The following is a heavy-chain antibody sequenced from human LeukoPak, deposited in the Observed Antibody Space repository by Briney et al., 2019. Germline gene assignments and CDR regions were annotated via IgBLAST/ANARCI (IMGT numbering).Heavy chain of an antibody. J-gene: IGHJ6*02. CDR1: GYS. CDR3: AGGYNDYYAMDV. V-gene: IGHV3-7*01. CDR2: IDGSER. Sequence: GGSLRLSCSASGYSVTWVRQAPGKGLEWVANIDGSERNYVDSVRGRFSISRDNAKNSLILQMDNLRVEDTAVYYCAGGYNDYYAMDVWGQGTTVTVS. D-gene: IGHD2-15*01.